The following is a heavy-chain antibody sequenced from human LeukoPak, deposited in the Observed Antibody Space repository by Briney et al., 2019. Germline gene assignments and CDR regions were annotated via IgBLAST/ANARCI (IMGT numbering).Heavy chain of an antibody. CDR2: ITSGGTA. CDR1: GFTLTSYA. D-gene: IGHD4-17*01. J-gene: IGHJ4*02. Sequence: GGSLRLSCAASGFTLTSYAVSWVRQAPGKGLEWVSVITSGGTAYYADSVKGRFTISRDKSKSTLYPQMNSLRAEDTAVYYCARNDYGDFFWGQGTLVTVSS. V-gene: IGHV3-23*01. CDR3: ARNDYGDFF.